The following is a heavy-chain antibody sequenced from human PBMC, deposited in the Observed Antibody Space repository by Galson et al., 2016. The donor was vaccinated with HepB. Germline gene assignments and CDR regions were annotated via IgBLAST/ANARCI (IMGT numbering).Heavy chain of an antibody. CDR2: ISNSADRT. D-gene: IGHD2-21*01. J-gene: IGHJ1*01. CDR3: TKDSDKRPTIHAEYFQH. Sequence: SLRLSCAASGFIFSNYAMSWVRQAPGKGLEWVSSISNSADRTYYADSVKGRFTISRDNSRNSAFLQMNSLRAEDTAVYFYTKDSDKRPTIHAEYFQHWGQGTLVTVSS. V-gene: IGHV3-23*01. CDR1: GFIFSNYA.